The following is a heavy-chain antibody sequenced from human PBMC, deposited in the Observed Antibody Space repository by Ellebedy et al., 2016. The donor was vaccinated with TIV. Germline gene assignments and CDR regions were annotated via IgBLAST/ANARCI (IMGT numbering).Heavy chain of an antibody. Sequence: ASVKVSXKASGYTFTGYYMHWVRQAPGQGLEWMGWINPNSGGTNYAQKFQGRVTMTRNTSISTAYMELSSLRSDDTAVYYCARGREWLRVGYGEGDYWGQGTLVTVSS. J-gene: IGHJ4*02. CDR2: INPNSGGT. D-gene: IGHD5-12*01. V-gene: IGHV1-2*02. CDR1: GYTFTGYY. CDR3: ARGREWLRVGYGEGDY.